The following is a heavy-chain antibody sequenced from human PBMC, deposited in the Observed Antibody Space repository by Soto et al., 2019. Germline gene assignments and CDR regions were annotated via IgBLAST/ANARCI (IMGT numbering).Heavy chain of an antibody. J-gene: IGHJ5*02. V-gene: IGHV4-31*03. CDR2: IYYSGST. CDR3: ARYRGILVVVAANWFDP. CDR1: GGSISSGGYY. D-gene: IGHD2-15*01. Sequence: QVQLQESGPGLVKPSQTLSLTCTVSGGSISSGGYYWSWIRQHPGKGLEWIGYIYYSGSTYYNPSLKSRVTISVDTSKNQFSLKLSSVTAADTAVYYCARYRGILVVVAANWFDPWGRGTLVTVSS.